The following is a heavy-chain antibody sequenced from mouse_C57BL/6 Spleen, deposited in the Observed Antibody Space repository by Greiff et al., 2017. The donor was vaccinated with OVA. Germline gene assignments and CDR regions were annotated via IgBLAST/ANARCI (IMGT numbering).Heavy chain of an antibody. CDR3: ASHCYGSSYLDY. D-gene: IGHD1-1*01. CDR2: INPNYGTT. Sequence: EVQGVESGPELVKPGASVKISCKASGYSFTDYNMNWVKQSNGKSLEWIGVINPNYGTTSYNQKFKGKATLTVDQSSSTAYMELNSLTSEDSSFYCCASHCYGSSYLDYWGQGTTLTVSS. CDR1: GYSFTDYN. J-gene: IGHJ2*01. V-gene: IGHV1-39*01.